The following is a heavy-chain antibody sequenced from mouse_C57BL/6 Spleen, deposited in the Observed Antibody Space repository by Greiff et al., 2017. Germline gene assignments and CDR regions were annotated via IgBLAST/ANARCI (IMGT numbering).Heavy chain of an antibody. V-gene: IGHV1-80*01. Sequence: QVQLQQSGAELVKPGASVKISCTASGYAFSSYWMNWVKQRPGKGLEWIGQIYPGDGDTNYNGKFKGTTTMTADKSSSTAYMQLSSLTSEDSSVCFCARWGTGTGDWGQGTTLTVSS. CDR2: IYPGDGDT. D-gene: IGHD3-3*01. CDR3: ARWGTGTGD. CDR1: GYAFSSYW. J-gene: IGHJ2*01.